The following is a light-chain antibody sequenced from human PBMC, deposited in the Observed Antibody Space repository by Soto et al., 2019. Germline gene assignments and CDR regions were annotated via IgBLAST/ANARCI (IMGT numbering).Light chain of an antibody. CDR1: SSDIGGYNY. J-gene: IGLJ3*02. CDR2: EVS. V-gene: IGLV2-14*01. CDR3: SSYTSSSTVV. Sequence: QSVLAQPSSVCGSPGQSITLSCTGTSSDIGGYNYVSWYQQHPGKAPKLMIYEVSDRPSGISNRFSGSKSANTASLTISGLQAEDEADYYCSSYTSSSTVVFGGGTKVTVL.